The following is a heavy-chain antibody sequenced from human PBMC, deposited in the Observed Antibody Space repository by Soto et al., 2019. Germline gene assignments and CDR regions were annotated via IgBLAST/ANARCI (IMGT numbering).Heavy chain of an antibody. Sequence: QVQLQESGPGLVKPSQTLSLTCTVSGGSISSGDYYWSWIRQPPGKGLEWIGYIYYSGSTYYNPSLKSRVTISVDTSKNQFSLKLSSVTAADTAVYYCARDLYCTNGVCSGVGDGMDVWGQGTTVTVSS. CDR1: GGSISSGDYY. CDR2: IYYSGST. CDR3: ARDLYCTNGVCSGVGDGMDV. V-gene: IGHV4-30-4*01. J-gene: IGHJ6*02. D-gene: IGHD2-8*01.